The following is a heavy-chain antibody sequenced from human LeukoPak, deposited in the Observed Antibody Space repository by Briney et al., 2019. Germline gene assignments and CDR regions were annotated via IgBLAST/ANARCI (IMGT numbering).Heavy chain of an antibody. V-gene: IGHV4-34*01. CDR2: INHSGST. Sequence: PSETLSLTCAVYGGSFRGYYWSWIRQPPGKGLEWIGEINHSGSTNYNPSLKSRVAISVDTSKNQFSLKLSSVTAADTAVYYCARGLQLTGDYWGQGTLVTVSS. D-gene: IGHD6-13*01. CDR3: ARGLQLTGDY. CDR1: GGSFRGYY. J-gene: IGHJ4*02.